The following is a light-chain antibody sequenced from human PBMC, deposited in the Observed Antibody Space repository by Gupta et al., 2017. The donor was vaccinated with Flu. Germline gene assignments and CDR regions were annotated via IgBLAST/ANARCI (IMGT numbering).Light chain of an antibody. CDR1: QSVDSY. V-gene: IGKV3-11*01. CDR2: AAS. CDR3: QQRSNWPPVT. J-gene: IGKJ5*01. Sequence: EVVLTQSPATLSLSPGERATLSCRASQSVDSYLAWYQQKPGQPPRLLIYAASSRATGIPARFSGSGFGTDFTLTINPVEPEDFAVYYCQQRSNWPPVTFGQGTRLEIK.